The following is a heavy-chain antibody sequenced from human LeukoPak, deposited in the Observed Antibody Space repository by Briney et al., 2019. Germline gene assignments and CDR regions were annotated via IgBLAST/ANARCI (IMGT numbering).Heavy chain of an antibody. CDR1: GFTVSSNY. D-gene: IGHD5-12*01. CDR2: IYSGGST. V-gene: IGHV3-66*01. CDR3: AREADPLGYSGYDSGYYYGMDV. J-gene: IGHJ6*02. Sequence: SGGSLRLSCAASGFTVSSNYMSWVRQAPGKGLEWVSVIYSGGSTYYADSVKGRFTISRDNSKNTRYLQMNSLRAEDTAVYYCAREADPLGYSGYDSGYYYGMDVWGQGTTVTVSS.